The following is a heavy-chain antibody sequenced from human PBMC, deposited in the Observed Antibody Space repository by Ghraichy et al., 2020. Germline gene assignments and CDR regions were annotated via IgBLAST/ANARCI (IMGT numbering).Heavy chain of an antibody. CDR2: INHSGST. CDR3: ARDFQTGIAVAGDHDAFDI. J-gene: IGHJ3*02. V-gene: IGHV4-34*01. Sequence: LNISCAVYGGSFSGYYWSWIRQPPGKGLEWIGEINHSGSTNYNPSLKSRVTISVDTSKNQFSLKLSSVTAADTAVYYCARDFQTGIAVAGDHDAFDIWGQGTMVTVSS. D-gene: IGHD6-19*01. CDR1: GGSFSGYY.